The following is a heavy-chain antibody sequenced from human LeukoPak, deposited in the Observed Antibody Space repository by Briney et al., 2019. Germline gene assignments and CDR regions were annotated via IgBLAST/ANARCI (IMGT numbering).Heavy chain of an antibody. CDR2: ISSGSTSK. CDR1: GFTFSTYS. Sequence: GSLRLSFEVSGFTFSTYSMNWVRQASGKGLEWVSYISSGSTSKYYADSVKGRFTISRDNAKSSLYLQMNSLRADDTAIYYCARGTASGTSRFDYWGQGTLVTVSS. V-gene: IGHV3-48*01. CDR3: ARGTASGTSRFDY. J-gene: IGHJ4*02. D-gene: IGHD1-26*01.